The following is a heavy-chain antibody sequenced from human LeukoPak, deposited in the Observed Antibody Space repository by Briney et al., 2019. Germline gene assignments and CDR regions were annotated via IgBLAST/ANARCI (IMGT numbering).Heavy chain of an antibody. J-gene: IGHJ3*02. D-gene: IGHD3-3*01. CDR3: ARIPDRFGAFDI. CDR1: GYSFTSYW. V-gene: IGHV5-51*01. CDR2: IYAGYSDT. Sequence: GDSLKISCKGSGYSFTSYWIGGVGQMPGKCLEWMGIIYAGYSDTRYSASFQGQVTISADKSISTAYLQWSSLKASDTAMYYCARIPDRFGAFDIWGQGTMVTVSS.